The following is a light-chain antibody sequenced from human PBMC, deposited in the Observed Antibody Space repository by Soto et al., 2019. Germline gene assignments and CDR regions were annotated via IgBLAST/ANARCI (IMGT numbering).Light chain of an antibody. Sequence: EIVLTQSPATLSLSPGERATLSCRASQSVSSYLAWYQQKHGQAPSLLIYDASTRATGIPARFSGSGSGTDFTITITSLEPEDCEVYYCQQRSNWPPTFGQGTKVDIK. J-gene: IGKJ1*01. CDR1: QSVSSY. CDR2: DAS. CDR3: QQRSNWPPT. V-gene: IGKV3-11*01.